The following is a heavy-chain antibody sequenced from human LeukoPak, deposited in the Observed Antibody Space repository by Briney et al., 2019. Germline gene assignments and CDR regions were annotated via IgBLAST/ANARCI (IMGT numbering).Heavy chain of an antibody. J-gene: IGHJ4*02. V-gene: IGHV4-39*01. CDR2: IYYSGST. D-gene: IGHD2-2*01. CDR1: GGSISSSSYN. CDR3: ARRGCGLTSCYLFDY. Sequence: SETLSLTCTVSGGSISSSSYNWGWIRQPPGKGLEWIGSIYYSGSTYYNPSLKSRVTISVDTSRNQFSLKLSSVTTADTAVYYCARRGCGLTSCYLFDYWGQGTLVTVSS.